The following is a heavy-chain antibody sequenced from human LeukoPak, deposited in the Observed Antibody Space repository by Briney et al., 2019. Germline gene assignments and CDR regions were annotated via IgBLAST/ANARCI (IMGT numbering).Heavy chain of an antibody. CDR1: GGSISSSGYY. CDR3: ARHEYSGSYYGLSWFDP. CDR2: IYYSGST. J-gene: IGHJ5*02. V-gene: IGHV4-39*01. Sequence: PSETLSLTCTVSGGSISSSGYYWRWIRQRPGKGLEWIASIYYSGSTYYNPSLKSRVTISVDTSKNQLSLKLSSLTAADRAVYYCARHEYSGSYYGLSWFDPWGQGTLVTVSS. D-gene: IGHD1-26*01.